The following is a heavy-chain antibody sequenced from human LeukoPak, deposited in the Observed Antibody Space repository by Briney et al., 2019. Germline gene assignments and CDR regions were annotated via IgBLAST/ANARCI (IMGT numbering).Heavy chain of an antibody. CDR1: GGTFSSYA. Sequence: SVKVSCKASGGTFSSYAISWVRQAPGQGLEWMGGIIPIFGTANYAQKFQGRVTITADESTSTAYMELSSLRSEDTAVYYCAKEHEIGSYYESPHYWGQGTLVTVSS. J-gene: IGHJ4*02. CDR3: AKEHEIGSYYESPHY. D-gene: IGHD1-26*01. V-gene: IGHV1-69*13. CDR2: IIPIFGTA.